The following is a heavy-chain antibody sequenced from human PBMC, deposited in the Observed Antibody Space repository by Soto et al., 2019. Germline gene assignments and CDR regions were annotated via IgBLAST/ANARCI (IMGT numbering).Heavy chain of an antibody. CDR3: AADIVVVPAAPRGRNSGLGFTFDI. V-gene: IGHV3-23*01. CDR1: GFSFSDFG. D-gene: IGHD2-2*01. Sequence: EAHLLESGGDLIQPGGSLRLSCAASGFSFSDFGMTWVRQAPGKGLEWVSTIHREGTNTHYADSVKGRFTISRDNSKVTLYLEMNSLRAEDTAIYFCAADIVVVPAAPRGRNSGLGFTFDIWGQGTMVTVSS. J-gene: IGHJ3*02. CDR2: IHREGTNT.